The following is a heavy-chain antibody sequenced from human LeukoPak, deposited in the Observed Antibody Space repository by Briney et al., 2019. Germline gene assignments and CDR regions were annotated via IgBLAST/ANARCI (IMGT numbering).Heavy chain of an antibody. V-gene: IGHV3-30*18. CDR1: GFTFSTFG. CDR2: ISPDGNNE. CDR3: AKVNNYDDY. D-gene: IGHD1/OR15-1a*01. Sequence: PGRSLRLSCAASGFTFSTFGIHWVRQAPGKGLEWVAAISPDGNNEYYTDPVKGRFTISRDNSKSMIYLQMNSLRGEDSAVYYCAKVNNYDDYWGQGTLVTVSS. J-gene: IGHJ4*02.